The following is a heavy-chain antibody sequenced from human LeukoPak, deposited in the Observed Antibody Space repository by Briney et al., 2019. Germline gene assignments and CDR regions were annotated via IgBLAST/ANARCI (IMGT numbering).Heavy chain of an antibody. CDR3: ARWTGGFDP. CDR1: GSTFSSYW. Sequence: GGSLRLSCAASGSTFSSYWMSWVRQAPGKGLEWVANIKHDGSERYYVDSVKGRFTISRDNAKNSLYLQMNSLRAEDTAVYYCARWTGGFDPWGQGTLVTVSS. D-gene: IGHD3-10*01. CDR2: IKHDGSER. V-gene: IGHV3-7*04. J-gene: IGHJ5*02.